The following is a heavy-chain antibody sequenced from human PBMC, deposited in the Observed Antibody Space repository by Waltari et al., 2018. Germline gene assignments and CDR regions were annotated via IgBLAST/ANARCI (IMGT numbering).Heavy chain of an antibody. CDR2: IRYDGTKK. Sequence: QVHLVESGGAVVQPGGSLRLSCAASGFSFSTSGMLWFRQGPDKGLEWVAFIRYDGTKKYYIDSVKGRFTISRDNSKKTLYLQMNSLTPEDTAVYYCAKLGDYYDTSGYSDAFDIWGQGTMVIVSS. D-gene: IGHD3-22*01. CDR3: AKLGDYYDTSGYSDAFDI. V-gene: IGHV3-30*02. CDR1: GFSFSTSG. J-gene: IGHJ3*02.